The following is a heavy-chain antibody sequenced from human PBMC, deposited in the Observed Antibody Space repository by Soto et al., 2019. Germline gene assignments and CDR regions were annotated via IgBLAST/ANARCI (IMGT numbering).Heavy chain of an antibody. CDR2: IYQSGTT. Sequence: SETLSLTCSVSGDSISNLDYFWAWIRQPPGQALEYIVYIYQSGTTYYNPSFESRVAISVDTSKSQFSLNVTSVTAADTVVYFCARGRYCLTGRCFPNWFDSWGQGALVTVSS. CDR3: ARGRYCLTGRCFPNWFDS. CDR1: GDSISNLDYF. D-gene: IGHD7-27*01. V-gene: IGHV4-30-4*01. J-gene: IGHJ5*01.